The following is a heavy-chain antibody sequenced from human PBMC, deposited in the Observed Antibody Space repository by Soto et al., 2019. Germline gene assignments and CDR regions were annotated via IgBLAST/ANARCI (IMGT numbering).Heavy chain of an antibody. CDR2: ISEGGGTT. V-gene: IGHV3-23*01. CDR3: AKGGYRHAYD. J-gene: IGHJ4*02. D-gene: IGHD3-16*01. CDR1: GFAFSRSA. Sequence: EVQLLESGGGLIQPGGSLRLSCAASGFAFSRSAMAWVRQAPEKGLEWVSSISEGGGTTFYAGSVEGRFTISRDNSKNTLHLQMNSVRADDTAVYYCAKGGYRHAYDWGRGTLVTVSS.